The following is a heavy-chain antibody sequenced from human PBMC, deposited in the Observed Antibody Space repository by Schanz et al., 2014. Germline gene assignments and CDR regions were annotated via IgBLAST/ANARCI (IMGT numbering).Heavy chain of an antibody. CDR1: GGSVSTYK. D-gene: IGHD3-22*01. CDR3: ARSSRDSSGYYYYYYYGMDV. CDR2: ISYGGLS. Sequence: QVQLQESGPGLVKPSETLSLTCTVSGGSVSTYKWGWIRQPPGKGLEYIGLISYGGLSDYNPSLKSRVTISLDTSKNQFSLNLNSVTAADTAVYYCARSSRDSSGYYYYYYYGMDVWGQGTTVTVSS. V-gene: IGHV4-59*02. J-gene: IGHJ6*02.